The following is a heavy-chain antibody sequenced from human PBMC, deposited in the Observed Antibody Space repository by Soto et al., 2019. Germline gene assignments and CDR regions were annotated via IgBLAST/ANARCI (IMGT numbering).Heavy chain of an antibody. J-gene: IGHJ4*02. CDR2: VNPILSMS. V-gene: IGHV1-69*04. D-gene: IGHD3-10*01. CDR3: ATSYGSGYRAFDF. Sequence: QVQLVQSGAEVKRPGSSVKVSCKASGDTFNFYSINWVRQAPGLGLELMGRVNPILSMSNYAQRFQGRVTMTADKSTSTAYMELSGLRSEDTAIYYCATSYGSGYRAFDFWGQGALVTVSS. CDR1: GDTFNFYS.